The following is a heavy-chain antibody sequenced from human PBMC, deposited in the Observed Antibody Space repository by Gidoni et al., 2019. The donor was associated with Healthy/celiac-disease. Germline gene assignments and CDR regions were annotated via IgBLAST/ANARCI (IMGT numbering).Heavy chain of an antibody. J-gene: IGHJ4*02. D-gene: IGHD2-15*01. CDR1: RFTFSRHA. CDR2: ISYDGSNK. V-gene: IGHV3-30-3*01. CDR3: ARGGDPPGYCSGGSCYRDWGVFDY. Sequence: QVQLVESGGGVVQPGRSLSISCAASRFTFSRHAMLWVGQAPGKGLEWVAVISYDGSNKYYADSVKGRFTISRDNSKNTLYLQMNSLRAEDTAVYYCARGGDPPGYCSGGSCYRDWGVFDYWGQGTLVTVSS.